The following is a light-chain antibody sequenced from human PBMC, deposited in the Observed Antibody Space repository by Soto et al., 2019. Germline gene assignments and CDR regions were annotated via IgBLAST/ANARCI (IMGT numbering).Light chain of an antibody. J-gene: IGKJ1*01. Sequence: EIVLTQSQATLSSFPCDRVTLSCRASQYINTRLAWYQHRPGQAPRLLIYQTSLRAAGIPARFSASGSGTDFTLTISDVQPEDFALYYCHQRQGWPRTFGQGTKVDIK. CDR2: QTS. V-gene: IGKV3-11*01. CDR1: QYINTR. CDR3: HQRQGWPRT.